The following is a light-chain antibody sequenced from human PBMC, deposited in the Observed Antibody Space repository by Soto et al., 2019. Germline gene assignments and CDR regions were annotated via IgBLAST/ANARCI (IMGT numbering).Light chain of an antibody. J-gene: IGLJ3*02. CDR3: SSYARSNNVGV. CDR1: SSDIGGYNY. Sequence: QSALTQPPSASGSPGQSVTISCTGTSSDIGGYNYVSWYQHHPGKAPKVMIYDVSKRPSGVSDRFSGSKSGNTASLTVSGLQPEDEADYYCSSYARSNNVGVFGGGTKLTVL. CDR2: DVS. V-gene: IGLV2-8*01.